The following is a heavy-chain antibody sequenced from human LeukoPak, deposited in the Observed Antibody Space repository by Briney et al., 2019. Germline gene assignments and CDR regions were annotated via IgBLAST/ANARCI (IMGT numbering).Heavy chain of an antibody. CDR2: IRYNNDSDK. CDR3: AKEVGRFQQFQH. CDR1: GFTFSSHG. V-gene: IGHV3-30*02. Sequence: TGESLRLSCAASGFTFSSHGMHWVRQAPGKGLEWVASIRYNNDSDKYYAESVKGRFTISRDNSKNTLYLQMNSLRTEDTAVYYCAKEVGRFQQFQHWGQGTLVTVSS. J-gene: IGHJ1*01. D-gene: IGHD1-26*01.